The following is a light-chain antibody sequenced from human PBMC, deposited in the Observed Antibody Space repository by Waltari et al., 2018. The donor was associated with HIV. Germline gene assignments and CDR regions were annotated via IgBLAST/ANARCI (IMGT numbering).Light chain of an antibody. CDR3: GTWDNSLNTWV. CDR2: DND. V-gene: IGLV1-51*01. J-gene: IGLJ3*02. Sequence: QSVLTQPPSVSAAPGQRVTISCSGSGSNIGNNYVSWYQQLPGTAPKLLNYDNDKRPSGSPARFSGSKSGTSATLGITGLQTGDEAHYYCGTWDNSLNTWVFGGGTKLTVL. CDR1: GSNIGNNY.